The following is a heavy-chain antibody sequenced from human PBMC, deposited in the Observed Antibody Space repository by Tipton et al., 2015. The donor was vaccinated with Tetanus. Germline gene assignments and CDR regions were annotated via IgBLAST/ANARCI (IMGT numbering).Heavy chain of an antibody. Sequence: TLSLTCTVSGDSISSYYWNWIRQSPVKGLEWIGYINSGSTHYNPSLKSRVTISVDTSKNQFSLRLTSVTAADTAVYYCARANYEFPKKGPFDSWGQGALVIVSS. CDR1: GDSISSYY. CDR3: ARANYEFPKKGPFDS. D-gene: IGHD3-3*01. J-gene: IGHJ4*02. V-gene: IGHV4-59*01. CDR2: INSGST.